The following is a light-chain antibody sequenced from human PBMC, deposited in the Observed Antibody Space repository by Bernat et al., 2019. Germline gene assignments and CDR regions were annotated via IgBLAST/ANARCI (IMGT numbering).Light chain of an antibody. CDR1: NSNIGSNY. Sequence: QSVLTQPPSASMTPGQRVTISCSGSNSNIGSNYVYWYQQLPGTAPKLMIYDVSNRPSGVSNRFSGSKSGNTASLTISGLQAEDEADYYCSSYTSSSPVVFGGGTKLTVL. V-gene: IGLV2-14*01. J-gene: IGLJ2*01. CDR2: DVS. CDR3: SSYTSSSPVV.